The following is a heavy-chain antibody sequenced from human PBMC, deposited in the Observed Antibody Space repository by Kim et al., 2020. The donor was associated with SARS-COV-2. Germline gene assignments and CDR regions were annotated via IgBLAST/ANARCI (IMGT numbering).Heavy chain of an antibody. Sequence: SETLSLTCAVYGGSFSGYYWSWIRQPPGKGLEWIGEINHSGSTNYNPSLKSRVTISVDTSKNQFSLKLSSVTAADTAVYYCARGHTVLRYFDWPHPKDYWGQGTLVTVSS. CDR2: INHSGST. CDR1: GGSFSGYY. D-gene: IGHD3-9*01. V-gene: IGHV4-34*01. J-gene: IGHJ4*02. CDR3: ARGHTVLRYFDWPHPKDY.